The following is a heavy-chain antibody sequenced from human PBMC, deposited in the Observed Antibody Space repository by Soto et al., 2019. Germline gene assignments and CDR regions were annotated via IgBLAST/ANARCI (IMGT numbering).Heavy chain of an antibody. CDR3: AKDRYLDHDSRGYLFDN. CDR2: ISRYGDFT. V-gene: IGHV3-23*01. J-gene: IGHJ4*02. Sequence: EVQLLESGGDLIQPGGSLRLSCEASGFTFNIYAMTWVRQAPGKGLEWVSAISRYGDFTYYADSVEGRFTISRDNSKNTLYLQMNSLRAEDTAVYYCAKDRYLDHDSRGYLFDNWGQVTLVTVSS. CDR1: GFTFNIYA. D-gene: IGHD3-22*01.